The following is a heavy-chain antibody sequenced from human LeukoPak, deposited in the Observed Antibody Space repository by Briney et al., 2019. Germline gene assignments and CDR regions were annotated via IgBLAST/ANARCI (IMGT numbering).Heavy chain of an antibody. D-gene: IGHD1-26*01. CDR1: GCAFSRGRVG. V-gene: IGHV2-5*01. CDR2: ISENDQK. CDR3: AHSHRGAASDI. Sequence: GPTLLNASQIHTLTCTFSGCAFSRGRVGVGWGRQPPGGALESLGVISENDQKLYSSFLQTRLSTTNDTSKTRVVLRMAHMAAVDTATYYCAHSHRGAASDIWGKGTMVPVSS. J-gene: IGHJ3*02.